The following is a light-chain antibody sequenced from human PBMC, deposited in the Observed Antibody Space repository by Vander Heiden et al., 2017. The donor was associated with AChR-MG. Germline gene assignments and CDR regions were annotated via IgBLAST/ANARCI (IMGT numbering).Light chain of an antibody. J-gene: IGKJ1*01. Sequence: DIQMTQSPSSLSASVGDRVTITCRASQSITSYLNWYQQKPGKAPKLLIYGASSLQSGVPSRFSGSGYGTDFTLTISSLQPEDFATYYCQQSYTATWTFGQGTKVEI. V-gene: IGKV1-39*01. CDR1: QSITSY. CDR2: GAS. CDR3: QQSYTATWT.